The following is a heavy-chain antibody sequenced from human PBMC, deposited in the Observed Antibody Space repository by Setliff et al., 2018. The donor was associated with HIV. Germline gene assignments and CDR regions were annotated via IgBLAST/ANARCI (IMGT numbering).Heavy chain of an antibody. Sequence: PSETLSLTCAVSGGSISSGSYYWGWIRQPPGKGLEWIGTIYYSGSTNYNPSLKSRVTISVDTSKNQFSLKLTSVTAADTAVYYCARFSTSSGGTFDYWGQGTLVTVSS. CDR1: GGSISSGSYY. CDR3: ARFSTSSGGTFDY. CDR2: IYYSGST. V-gene: IGHV4-39*07. D-gene: IGHD6-6*01. J-gene: IGHJ4*02.